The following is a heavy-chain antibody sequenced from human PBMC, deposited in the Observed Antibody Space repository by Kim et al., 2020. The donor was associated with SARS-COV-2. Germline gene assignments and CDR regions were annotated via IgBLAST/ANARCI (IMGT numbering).Heavy chain of an antibody. Sequence: SETLSLTCTVSGGSISSGGYYWSWIRQHPGKGLEWIGYIYYSGSTYYNPSLKSRVTISVDTSKNQFSLKLSSVTAADTAVYYCARNGVQFPNATPNWFNPWGQGTLVTVSS. J-gene: IGHJ5*02. CDR3: ARNGVQFPNATPNWFNP. CDR1: GGSISSGGYY. D-gene: IGHD2-15*01. V-gene: IGHV4-31*03. CDR2: IYYSGST.